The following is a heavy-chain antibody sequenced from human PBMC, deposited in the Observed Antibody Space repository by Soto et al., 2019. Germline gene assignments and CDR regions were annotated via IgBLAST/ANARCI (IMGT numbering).Heavy chain of an antibody. CDR3: ARDIGSDDDSSGYYLNWFDP. Sequence: SETLSLTCTVSGGSISSYYWSWIRQPPGKGLEWIGYIYYSGSTNYNPSLKSRVTISVDTSKNQFSLKLSSVTAADTAVYYCARDIGSDDDSSGYYLNWFDPWGQGTLVTVSS. CDR1: GGSISSYY. CDR2: IYYSGST. D-gene: IGHD3-22*01. J-gene: IGHJ5*02. V-gene: IGHV4-59*01.